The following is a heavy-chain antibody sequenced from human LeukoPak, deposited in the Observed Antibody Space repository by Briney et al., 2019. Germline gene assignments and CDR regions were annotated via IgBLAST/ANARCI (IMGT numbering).Heavy chain of an antibody. V-gene: IGHV3-7*01. CDR2: IKQDGSEK. Sequence: PGRSLRLSCAASGFTFSSYWMSWVRQAPGKGLEWVANIKQDGSEKYYVDSVKGRFTISRDNAKNSLYLQMNSLRAEDTAVYYCARDSAMEQWLLFDYWGQGTLVTVSS. D-gene: IGHD6-19*01. J-gene: IGHJ4*02. CDR3: ARDSAMEQWLLFDY. CDR1: GFTFSSYW.